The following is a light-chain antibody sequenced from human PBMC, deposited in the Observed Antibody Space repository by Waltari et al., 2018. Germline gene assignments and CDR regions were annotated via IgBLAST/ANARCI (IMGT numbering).Light chain of an antibody. CDR2: MTS. CDR3: QQYNNYPIT. Sequence: DIQMTQSPSTLSASVGDRVTITCLASQSISSWLAWYQQKPGKAPKLLMYMTSSLESGVPSRFSGSGSVTEFTLTISSLQPDDFATYYCQQYNNYPITFGGGTKVEIK. CDR1: QSISSW. V-gene: IGKV1-5*03. J-gene: IGKJ4*01.